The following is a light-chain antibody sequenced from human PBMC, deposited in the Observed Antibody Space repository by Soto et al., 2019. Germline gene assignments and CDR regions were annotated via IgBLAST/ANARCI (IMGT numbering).Light chain of an antibody. J-gene: IGKJ5*01. CDR3: QQAYSTPRLT. CDR2: DTS. CDR1: QSISSY. Sequence: DIQMTQSPSSLAASVGDRVTITCRASQSISSYLNWYQQRPGRAPKLLLFDTSKLQSGVPSRFSGSGSGTDFTLTINSLLPEDFATYHCQQAYSTPRLTFGQGTRLEIK. V-gene: IGKV1-39*01.